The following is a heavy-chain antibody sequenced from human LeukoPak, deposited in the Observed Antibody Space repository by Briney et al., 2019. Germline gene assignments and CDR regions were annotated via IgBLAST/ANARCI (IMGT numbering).Heavy chain of an antibody. V-gene: IGHV4-34*01. J-gene: IGHJ1*01. CDR2: INHSGST. CDR3: ARGRHRTTGYFQH. Sequence: SETLSLTCAVYGGSFSGYYWSWVRQPPGKGLEWIGEINHSGSTNYNSSLKSLVTITVDTTKNQFSLKLSSVTAADTSVYYCARGRHRTTGYFQHWGQGTLVTVSS. CDR1: GGSFSGYY. D-gene: IGHD1-14*01.